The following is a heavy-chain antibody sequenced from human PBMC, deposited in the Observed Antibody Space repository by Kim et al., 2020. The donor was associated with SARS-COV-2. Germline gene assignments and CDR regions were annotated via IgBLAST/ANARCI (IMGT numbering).Heavy chain of an antibody. J-gene: IGHJ4*02. CDR2: INPSGGST. D-gene: IGHD3-10*01. CDR1: GYSFTSYY. V-gene: IGHV1-46*01. Sequence: ASVKVSCKASGYSFTSYYMHWVRQAPGQGLEWMGIINPSGGSTRYAQRFQGRVLMTRDTSTNTVYMELSSLRSEDTAVYYCARDQVYYGSGKQPDSWGQGTLVTVSS. CDR3: ARDQVYYGSGKQPDS.